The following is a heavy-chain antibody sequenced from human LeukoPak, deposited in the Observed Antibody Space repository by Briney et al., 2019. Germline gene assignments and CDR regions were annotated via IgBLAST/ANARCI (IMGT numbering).Heavy chain of an antibody. CDR3: ARSGTITAAGGWFDP. CDR1: GGSISSYY. D-gene: IGHD6-13*01. J-gene: IGHJ5*02. CDR2: IYYSGST. V-gene: IGHV4-59*01. Sequence: PSETLSLTCTVSGGSISSYYWSWIRQPPGKGLEWIGYIYYSGSTNYNPSLKSRVTISVDTSKNQFSLKLSSVTAVDTAVYYCARSGTITAAGGWFDPWGQGTLVTVSS.